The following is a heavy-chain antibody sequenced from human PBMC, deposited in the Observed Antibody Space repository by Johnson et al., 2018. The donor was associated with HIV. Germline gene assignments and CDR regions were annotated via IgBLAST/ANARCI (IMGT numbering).Heavy chain of an antibody. CDR1: GFTFRSYG. J-gene: IGHJ3*02. D-gene: IGHD6-6*01. Sequence: QVQLVESGGGVVQPGRSLRLSCVASGFTFRSYGMHWVRQAPGKGLEWVAFVSYDGTNEFYADSVKGRFTVSRDSSKNTLFLLMNSLRAEDTAVYFCAKVHIAARWSDAFDIWGQGTMVTVSS. CDR3: AKVHIAARWSDAFDI. V-gene: IGHV3-30*18. CDR2: VSYDGTNE.